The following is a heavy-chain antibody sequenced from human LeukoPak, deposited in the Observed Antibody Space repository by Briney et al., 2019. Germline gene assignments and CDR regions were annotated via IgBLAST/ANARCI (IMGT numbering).Heavy chain of an antibody. V-gene: IGHV5-51*01. CDR1: GYSFTSYW. Sequence: GESLKISCKGSGYSFTSYWIGWVRQMPGKGLEWMGIIYPGDSDTRYSPSFQGQVTISADKSISTAYLQWSSLKASDTAMYYCARDKVIRSGSYYPTYAFDIWGQGTMVTVSS. J-gene: IGHJ3*02. CDR3: ARDKVIRSGSYYPTYAFDI. CDR2: IYPGDSDT. D-gene: IGHD1-26*01.